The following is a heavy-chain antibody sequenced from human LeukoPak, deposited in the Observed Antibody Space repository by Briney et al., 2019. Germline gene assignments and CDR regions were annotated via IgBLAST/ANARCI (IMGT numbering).Heavy chain of an antibody. Sequence: GGSLRLSCAASGLTFSSYSMNWVRQAPGKGLEWVSYISSSSSTIYYADSVKGRFTISRDNAKNSLYLQMNSLKTEDTAVYYCTASDHRYCSSTGCHIDFWGQGTLVTVSS. V-gene: IGHV3-48*01. CDR3: TASDHRYCSSTGCHIDF. D-gene: IGHD2-2*01. J-gene: IGHJ4*02. CDR2: ISSSSSTI. CDR1: GLTFSSYS.